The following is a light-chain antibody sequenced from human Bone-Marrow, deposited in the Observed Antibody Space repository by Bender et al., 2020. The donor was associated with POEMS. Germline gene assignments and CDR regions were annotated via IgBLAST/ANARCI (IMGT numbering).Light chain of an antibody. CDR1: SSNTGSGYD. V-gene: IGLV1-40*01. CDR3: QSADRSGSYVV. Sequence: QSVLTQPPSVSGAPGQRVTISCTGSSSNTGSGYDINWYQHLPGTAPKLLIYGYNNRPSGIPERFSGSSSGTTATLIISGVQAEDQADYYCQSADRSGSYVVFGGGTKLTVL. CDR2: GYN. J-gene: IGLJ2*01.